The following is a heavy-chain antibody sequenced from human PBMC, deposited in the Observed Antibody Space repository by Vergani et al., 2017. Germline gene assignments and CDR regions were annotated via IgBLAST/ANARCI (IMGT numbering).Heavy chain of an antibody. V-gene: IGHV3-33*01. Sequence: QVQLVESGGGVVQPGRSLRLSCAPSGFTFNQYGMHCVRQAPSKGLEWVAVTWSDENNKQYADSVKGRFTISRDKAKNSLFLQMNSLRAGDTAVYYCARDQIAAAVPNRFDPWGQGTLVTVSS. J-gene: IGHJ5*02. D-gene: IGHD6-13*01. CDR1: GFTFNQYG. CDR2: TWSDENNK. CDR3: ARDQIAAAVPNRFDP.